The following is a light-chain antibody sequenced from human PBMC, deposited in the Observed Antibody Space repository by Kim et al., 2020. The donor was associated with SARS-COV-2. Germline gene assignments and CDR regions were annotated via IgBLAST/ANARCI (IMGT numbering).Light chain of an antibody. Sequence: EIVLTQSPDTLAVSPGERATLSCRASQTINSRYLGWYQQKPGQAPRLLIYGASTRATGIPDRFSGSGSGADFTLTISRLEPEDFAVYYCQQFGSSPYTFGQGTKLEIK. CDR3: QQFGSSPYT. CDR2: GAS. CDR1: QTINSRY. V-gene: IGKV3-20*01. J-gene: IGKJ2*01.